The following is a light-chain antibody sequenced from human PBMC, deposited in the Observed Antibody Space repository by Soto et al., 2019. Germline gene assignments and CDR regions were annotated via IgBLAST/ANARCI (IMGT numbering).Light chain of an antibody. V-gene: IGKV3-15*01. Sequence: EIVMTQSPATLSVSPGERATLSCRASQSVSSNLAWHQQKPGQAPRILMYDASTRATGIPARFSGSGSGTEFTLTISRLEPEDFAVYYCQQYGRSGTFGQGTKVDI. CDR2: DAS. CDR3: QQYGRSGT. CDR1: QSVSSN. J-gene: IGKJ1*01.